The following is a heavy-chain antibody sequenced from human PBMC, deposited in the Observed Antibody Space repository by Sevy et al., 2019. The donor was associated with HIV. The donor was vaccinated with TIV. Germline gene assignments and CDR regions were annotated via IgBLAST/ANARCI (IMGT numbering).Heavy chain of an antibody. CDR3: ARSTSMVRGVIGRGYYYYYYMDV. CDR1: GGTFSSYA. J-gene: IGHJ6*03. CDR2: IIPIFGTA. D-gene: IGHD3-10*01. V-gene: IGHV1-69*13. Sequence: ASVKVSCKASGGTFSSYAISWVRQAPGQGLEWMGRIIPIFGTANYAQKFQGRVTITADESTSTADMELSSLRSEDTAVYYCARSTSMVRGVIGRGYYYYYYMDVWGKGTTVTVSS.